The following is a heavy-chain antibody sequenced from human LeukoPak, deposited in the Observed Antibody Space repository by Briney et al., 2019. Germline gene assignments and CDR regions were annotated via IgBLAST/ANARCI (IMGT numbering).Heavy chain of an antibody. Sequence: KSSETLSLTCTVSGASISSHCWSWIRQPPGKGLEWIGDFSYSGSTNYNPSLKSRVTISADTSKNQFSLKLSSVTAADTAVYYCARAGGVHDTPMDLDYWGQGILVTVSS. D-gene: IGHD5-18*01. CDR2: FSYSGST. V-gene: IGHV4-59*11. CDR1: GASISSHC. CDR3: ARAGGVHDTPMDLDY. J-gene: IGHJ4*02.